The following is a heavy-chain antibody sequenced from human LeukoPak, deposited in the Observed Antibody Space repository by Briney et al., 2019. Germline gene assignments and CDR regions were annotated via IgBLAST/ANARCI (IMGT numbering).Heavy chain of an antibody. CDR1: GDSISSYF. CDR3: ARDHSSGWSGFDP. J-gene: IGHJ5*02. V-gene: IGHV4-59*01. Sequence: KSSETLSLTCTVSGDSISSYFWIWIRQPPGKGLEWIGYIYYSGSTNYNPSLKSRVTISVDTSKNQFSLKLSSVTAADTAVYYCARDHSSGWSGFDPWGQGTLVTVSS. CDR2: IYYSGST. D-gene: IGHD6-19*01.